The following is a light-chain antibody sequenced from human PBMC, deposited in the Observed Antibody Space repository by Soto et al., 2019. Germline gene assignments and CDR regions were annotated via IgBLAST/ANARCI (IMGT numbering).Light chain of an antibody. CDR1: SSNIGAGYD. Sequence: QPVLTQPPSVSGAPGQRVTISCTGSSSNIGAGYDVHWYQQLPGTAPKLLIYGNNNRPSGVPDRFSGSKSGTSASLAITGLQAEDEADYYCQSYDRSLSGSGIFGGGTQLTVL. V-gene: IGLV1-40*01. CDR2: GNN. CDR3: QSYDRSLSGSGI. J-gene: IGLJ2*01.